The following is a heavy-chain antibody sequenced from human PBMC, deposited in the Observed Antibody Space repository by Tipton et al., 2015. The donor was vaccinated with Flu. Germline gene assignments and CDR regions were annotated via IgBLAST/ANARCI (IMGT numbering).Heavy chain of an antibody. CDR3: VAAAGTGYYYYGMDV. J-gene: IGHJ6*02. D-gene: IGHD6-13*01. CDR1: GFTFSSYE. V-gene: IGHV3-48*03. CDR2: ISSSGSTI. Sequence: SLRLSCAASGFTFSSYEMNWVRQAPGKGLEWVSYISSSGSTIYYADSVKGRFTISRDNAKNSLYLQMNSLRAEDTAVYYCVAAAGTGYYYYGMDVWGQGTTVTVSS.